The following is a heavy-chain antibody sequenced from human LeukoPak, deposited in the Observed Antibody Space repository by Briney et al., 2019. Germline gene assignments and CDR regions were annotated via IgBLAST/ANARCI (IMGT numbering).Heavy chain of an antibody. J-gene: IGHJ4*02. D-gene: IGHD3-22*01. CDR1: GFAFSSYA. V-gene: IGHV3-23*01. CDR2: IDGGGGRT. Sequence: GGSLRLSCTASGFAFSSYAMSWVRQAPGVGLEWVTAIDGGGGRTWHADSVRGRFTISRDNSKNTLFMQMNSLRAEDTAVYYCAKDFYDSSGSRYDYWGQGTLVTVSS. CDR3: AKDFYDSSGSRYDY.